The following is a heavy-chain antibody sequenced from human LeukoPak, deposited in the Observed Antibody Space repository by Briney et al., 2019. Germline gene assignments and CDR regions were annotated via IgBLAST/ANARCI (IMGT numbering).Heavy chain of an antibody. CDR3: ARGVRYCSSASCFRHFFDH. D-gene: IGHD2-2*01. CDR2: IYYSVST. CDR1: GGSVSSGNYY. Sequence: SETLSLTCTVSGGSVSSGNYYWSWIRQPPGKGLEWIGNIYYSVSTNYSPSLKSRVATSLDTPKNQFSLRLNSVTATDTAVYYCARGVRYCSSASCFRHFFDHWGQGTLVTVSS. V-gene: IGHV4-61*01. J-gene: IGHJ4*02.